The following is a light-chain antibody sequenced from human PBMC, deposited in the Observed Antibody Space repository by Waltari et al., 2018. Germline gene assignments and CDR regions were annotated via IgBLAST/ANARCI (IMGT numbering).Light chain of an antibody. CDR1: QSIAIW. CDR3: QQYKTYPWT. V-gene: IGKV1-5*03. J-gene: IGKJ1*01. Sequence: DIQMTQSPSTLSPSVGDRVTITCRASQSIAIWLAWYQQKPGKAPNLLIYAASNLGSGVPSRFSGSGSVTQFTLTISSLQPDDFATYYCQQYKTYPWTFGQGTKVEIK. CDR2: AAS.